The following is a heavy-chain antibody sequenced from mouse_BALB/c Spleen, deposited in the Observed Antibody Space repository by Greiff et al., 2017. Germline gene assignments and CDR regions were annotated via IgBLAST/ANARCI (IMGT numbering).Heavy chain of an antibody. V-gene: IGHV6-3*01. Sequence: EVQLVESGGGLVQPGGSMKLSCVASGFTFSSYWMSWVRQSPEKGLEWVAEIRLKSDNYATHYAESVKGKFTISRDDSKSRLYLQMNSLRAEDTGIYYCTDGAYWGQGTLVTVSA. CDR1: GFTFSSYW. CDR2: IRLKSDNYAT. CDR3: TDGAY. J-gene: IGHJ3*01.